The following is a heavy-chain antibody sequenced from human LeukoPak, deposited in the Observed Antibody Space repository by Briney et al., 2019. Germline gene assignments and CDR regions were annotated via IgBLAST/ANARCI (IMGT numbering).Heavy chain of an antibody. CDR1: GFTFSSYA. J-gene: IGHJ4*02. D-gene: IGHD2-15*01. V-gene: IGHV3-23*01. CDR3: ATDSLYCSGDSCSSF. Sequence: PGGSLRLSCAASGFTFSSYAMTWLRQAPGKGLDWVSTISASGGSTYYADSVKGRFTISRDNSKNTLYLQMDSLRAEDTAVYYCATDSLYCSGDSCSSFWGQGTLVTVSS. CDR2: ISASGGST.